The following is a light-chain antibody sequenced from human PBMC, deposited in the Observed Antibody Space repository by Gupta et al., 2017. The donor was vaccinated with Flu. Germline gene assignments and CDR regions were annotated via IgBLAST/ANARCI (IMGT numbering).Light chain of an antibody. J-gene: IGLJ1*01. CDR1: NSDVGGYNY. CDR2: DVS. Sequence: QSALTQPRSVSGSPGQSVTISCTGTNSDVGGYNYVSWYQQHPGRAPKLMIYDVSKRPSGVPDRFSGSKSANTAPLASLTISGLQAEDEADYYCCSYAGTYTYVCGTGTKVTVL. CDR3: CSYAGTYTYV. V-gene: IGLV2-11*01.